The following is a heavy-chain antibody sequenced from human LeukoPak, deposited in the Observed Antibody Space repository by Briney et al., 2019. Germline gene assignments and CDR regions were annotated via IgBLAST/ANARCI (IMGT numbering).Heavy chain of an antibody. J-gene: IGHJ4*02. CDR2: IYPGDSGT. CDR1: GYTFTGYW. CDR3: ARQDGRALYYFDY. V-gene: IGHV5-51*01. D-gene: IGHD5-24*01. Sequence: GESLKISCQVSGYTFTGYWVAWVRQMPGKGLEWMGIIYPGDSGTRYSPSFEGQVTISADKSISTAYLQWSSLKTSDTAMYYCARQDGRALYYFDYWGQGTLVTVSS.